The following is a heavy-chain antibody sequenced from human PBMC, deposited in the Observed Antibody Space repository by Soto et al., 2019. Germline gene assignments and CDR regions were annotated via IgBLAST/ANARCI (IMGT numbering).Heavy chain of an antibody. CDR3: ASSRCGYRQGVSDCGEYSGYDTSPAKAIKHFDY. D-gene: IGHD5-12*01. V-gene: IGHV3-53*04. CDR2: IYSGGST. Sequence: PGGSLRLSCAASGFTVSSNYMSWVRQAPGKGLEWVSVIYSGGSTYYADSVKGRFTISRHNSKNTLYLQMNSLRAEDTAVYYCASSRCGYRQGVSDCGEYSGYDTSPAKAIKHFDYWGTRTLVTVSS. CDR1: GFTVSSNY. J-gene: IGHJ4*02.